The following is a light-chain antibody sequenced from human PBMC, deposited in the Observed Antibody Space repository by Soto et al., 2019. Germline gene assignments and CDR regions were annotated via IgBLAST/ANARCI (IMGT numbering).Light chain of an antibody. Sequence: EIVLTQSPGTLSLSPGERATLSCRASQSVSSSYLAWYQQKPGQAPRLLIYVASSRATGIPDRFSGSGSGTDFNITISRLEPEDFAVYYCQQYGSALPITFGQGQRLDIK. V-gene: IGKV3-20*01. CDR1: QSVSSSY. J-gene: IGKJ5*01. CDR3: QQYGSALPIT. CDR2: VAS.